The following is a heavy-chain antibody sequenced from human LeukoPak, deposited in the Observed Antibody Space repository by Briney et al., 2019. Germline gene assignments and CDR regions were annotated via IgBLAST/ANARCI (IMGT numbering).Heavy chain of an antibody. D-gene: IGHD3-3*01. CDR3: ARQNYDFWSGYYTVPYN. V-gene: IGHV4-59*08. CDR1: GGSISGYH. J-gene: IGHJ4*02. Sequence: SETLSLTCTVSGGSISGYHWNWIRQPPGKGLEWLGYIFYSGSTYYNPSLKSRVTISVDTSKNQFSLKLSSVTAADTAVYYCARQNYDFWSGYYTVPYNWGQGTLVTVSS. CDR2: IFYSGST.